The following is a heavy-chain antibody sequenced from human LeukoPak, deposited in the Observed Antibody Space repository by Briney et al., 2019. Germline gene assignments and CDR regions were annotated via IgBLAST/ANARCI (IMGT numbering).Heavy chain of an antibody. D-gene: IGHD1-26*01. J-gene: IGHJ4*02. CDR3: AKDRVGALLYFDF. CDR2: TSGSSSYI. Sequence: GGSLRLSCAASGFTFSSYSMNWVRQAPGKGLEWVSSTSGSSSYIYYADSVKGRFTISRDNAKNSLYLQMNSLRAEDTAVYYCAKDRVGALLYFDFWGQGTLVTVSS. V-gene: IGHV3-21*04. CDR1: GFTFSSYS.